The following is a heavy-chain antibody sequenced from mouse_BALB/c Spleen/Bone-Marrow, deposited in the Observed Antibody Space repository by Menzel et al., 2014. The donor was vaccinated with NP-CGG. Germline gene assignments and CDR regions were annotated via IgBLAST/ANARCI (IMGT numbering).Heavy chain of an antibody. J-gene: IGHJ4*01. CDR1: GFSLTSYG. D-gene: IGHD1-1*01. V-gene: IGHV2-9*02. CDR2: IWAGGST. Sequence: KMMESGPGLVAPSPSLSITCTVSGFSLTSYGVHWVRQPPGKALEWLGVIWAGGSTNYNSALMSRLSISKDNSKSQVFLKMNSLQTDDTAMYYCARGSYYEGAMDYWGQGTSVTGPS. CDR3: ARGSYYEGAMDY.